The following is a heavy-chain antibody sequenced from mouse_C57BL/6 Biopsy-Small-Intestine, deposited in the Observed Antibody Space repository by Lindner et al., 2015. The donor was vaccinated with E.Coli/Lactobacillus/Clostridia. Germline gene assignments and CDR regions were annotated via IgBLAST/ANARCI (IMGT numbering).Heavy chain of an antibody. CDR3: TRPLSHDY. Sequence: VQLQESGAELVRPGASVTLSCKASGYTFTGYEMHWVKQTPVHGLEWIGAIDPETGGTAYNQKFKGKAVLTADKSSSTAYMELRSLTSEDSAVYYCTRPLSHDYWGQGTTLTVSS. J-gene: IGHJ2*01. V-gene: IGHV1-15*01. D-gene: IGHD6-5*01. CDR1: GYTFTGYE. CDR2: IDPETGGT.